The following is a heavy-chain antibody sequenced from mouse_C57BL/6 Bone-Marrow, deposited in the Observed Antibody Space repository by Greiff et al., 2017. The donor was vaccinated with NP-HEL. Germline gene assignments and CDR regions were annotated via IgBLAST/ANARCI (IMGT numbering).Heavy chain of an antibody. CDR2: IDPNSGGT. J-gene: IGHJ1*03. D-gene: IGHD4-1*01. CDR3: ARRGAGTRWYFDV. V-gene: IGHV1-72*01. Sequence: QVQLKQPGAELVKPGASVRLSCKASGYTFTSYWMHWVKQRPGRGLEWIGRIDPNSGGTKYNEKFKSKATLTVDKPSSTAYMQLSSLTSEDSAVYYCARRGAGTRWYFDVWGTGTTVTVSS. CDR1: GYTFTSYW.